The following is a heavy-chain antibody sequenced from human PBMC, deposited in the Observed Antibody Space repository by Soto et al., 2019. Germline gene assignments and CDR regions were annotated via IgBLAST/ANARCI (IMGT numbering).Heavy chain of an antibody. CDR2: IYPGDSDT. D-gene: IGHD5-18*01. CDR1: GYSFTSYW. CDR3: AANGYGYRNYYYYGMDV. Sequence: GESLKISCKGSGYSFTSYWIGWVRQMPGKGLEWMGIIYPGDSDTRYSPSFQGQVTISADKSISTAYLQWSSLKASDTAMYYCAANGYGYRNYYYYGMDVWGQGTTVTVSS. V-gene: IGHV5-51*01. J-gene: IGHJ6*02.